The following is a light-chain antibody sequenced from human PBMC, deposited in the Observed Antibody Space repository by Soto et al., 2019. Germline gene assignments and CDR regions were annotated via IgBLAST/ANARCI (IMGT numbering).Light chain of an antibody. CDR3: GSWDNILRAYV. J-gene: IGLJ1*01. CDR2: DNV. CDR1: GSNLGRNY. V-gene: IGLV1-51*01. Sequence: QAVVTQPSSVSATPGQKVTISCSGSGSNLGRNYVSWYQQLPGTAPKLLIYDNVYRFSGIPDRFSASKSGTSATLGITGLQTGDEGDYYCGSWDNILRAYVFGTGTKLTVL.